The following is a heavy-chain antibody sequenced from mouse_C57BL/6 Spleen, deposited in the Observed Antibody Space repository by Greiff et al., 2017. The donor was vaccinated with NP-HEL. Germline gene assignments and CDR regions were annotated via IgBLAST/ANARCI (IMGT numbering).Heavy chain of an antibody. CDR1: GFSLSTSGMG. Sequence: QVTLKESGPGILQSSQSLNLTCSFSGFSLSTSGMGVGWIRQPTGMGLECLVHIYWVDDKRYNPSLKSRLTISKYTSRNQVILKITRVNTADTATYYCARDNYYGSSGAMDYWGQGTSVTVSS. V-gene: IGHV8-12*01. CDR2: IYWVDDK. CDR3: ARDNYYGSSGAMDY. J-gene: IGHJ4*01. D-gene: IGHD1-1*01.